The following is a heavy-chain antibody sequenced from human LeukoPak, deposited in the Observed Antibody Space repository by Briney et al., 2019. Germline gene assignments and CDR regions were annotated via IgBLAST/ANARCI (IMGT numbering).Heavy chain of an antibody. V-gene: IGHV1-2*02. CDR2: INPNSGGT. J-gene: IGHJ4*02. Sequence: ASVKVSCKASGYXFTGYYMHWVRQAPGQGLEWMGWINPNSGGTSFAQKFQGRVTMTRDTSISTAYMDLSSLRSDDTAVYYCARVAFCSAGLCPYYFDYWGQGTLVTVSS. CDR1: GYXFTGYY. D-gene: IGHD2-15*01. CDR3: ARVAFCSAGLCPYYFDY.